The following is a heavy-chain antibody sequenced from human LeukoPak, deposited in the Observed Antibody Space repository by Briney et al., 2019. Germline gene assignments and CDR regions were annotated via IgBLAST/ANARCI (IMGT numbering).Heavy chain of an antibody. J-gene: IGHJ5*02. CDR1: GGSISSYY. CDR2: IYYSGST. Sequence: PSETLSLTCTVSGGSISSYYWSWIRQPPGKGLEWIGYIYYSGSTNYNPSLKSRVSISIDTSMSQFSLKVSSATAADTAVYYCARHGTTGTNLNWFDPWGQGTLVTVSS. V-gene: IGHV4-59*01. CDR3: ARHGTTGTNLNWFDP. D-gene: IGHD1-1*01.